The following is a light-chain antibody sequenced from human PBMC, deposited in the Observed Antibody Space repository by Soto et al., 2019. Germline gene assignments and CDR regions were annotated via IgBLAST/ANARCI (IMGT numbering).Light chain of an antibody. J-gene: IGKJ2*01. CDR3: QQYNNWPYT. CDR2: GAS. Sequence: EIVMTQSPATLSLSPGERATLSCRASQSVSSNLAWYQQKPGQAPRLLIYGASTRATGIPARFSGSRSGTECTLTISSLQAEDFAVYSCQQYNNWPYTFGQGTKLEIK. V-gene: IGKV3-15*01. CDR1: QSVSSN.